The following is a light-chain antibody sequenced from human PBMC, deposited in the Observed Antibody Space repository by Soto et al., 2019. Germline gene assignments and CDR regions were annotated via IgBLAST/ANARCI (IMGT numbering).Light chain of an antibody. J-gene: IGLJ1*01. CDR1: SSDVGGYNY. CDR3: SSYTSSSTSV. CDR2: EVS. Sequence: QSALTQPASVSGSPGQSITISCTGTSSDVGGYNYVSWYQQHPGKAPKLMIYEVSNRPPGVSNRFSGSKSGNTASLTISGLQAEDEAYYYCSSYTSSSTSVFGTGTKLTVL. V-gene: IGLV2-14*01.